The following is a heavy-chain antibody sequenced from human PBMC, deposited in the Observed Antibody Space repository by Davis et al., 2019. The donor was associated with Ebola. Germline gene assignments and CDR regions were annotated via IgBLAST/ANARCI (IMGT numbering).Heavy chain of an antibody. Sequence: SLKISCAASGFNFDDFAMHWVRQGPGKGLEWVAGISWNSDREGYADSVKGRFTISRDNAKNSLYLQMNSLRGEDTALYYCAKGRTIPLALDFWGQGTLVTVSS. D-gene: IGHD2-2*02. V-gene: IGHV3-9*01. CDR2: ISWNSDRE. CDR1: GFNFDDFA. J-gene: IGHJ4*02. CDR3: AKGRTIPLALDF.